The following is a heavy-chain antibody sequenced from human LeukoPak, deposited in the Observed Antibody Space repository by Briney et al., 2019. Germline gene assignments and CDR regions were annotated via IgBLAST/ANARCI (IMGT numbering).Heavy chain of an antibody. Sequence: GGSLRLSCAVSGLTFSSYAMSWVRQAPGKGLEWVSGISGSGGSTYYADSVKGRFTISRDNSKNTLYLQMNSLRAEDTAVYYCATHGYDSSFLDYWGQGTLVTVSS. V-gene: IGHV3-23*01. CDR2: ISGSGGST. CDR3: ATHGYDSSFLDY. CDR1: GLTFSSYA. D-gene: IGHD3-22*01. J-gene: IGHJ4*02.